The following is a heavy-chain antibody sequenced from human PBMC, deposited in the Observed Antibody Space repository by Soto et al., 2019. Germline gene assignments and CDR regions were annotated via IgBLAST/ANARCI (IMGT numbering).Heavy chain of an antibody. CDR2: INPSGGST. V-gene: IGHV1-46*03. Sequence: NGSCKRAVYTFTRDLMHCLRNTQKQGLEWMGIINPSGGSTSYAQKFQGRVTMTRDTSTSTVYMELSSLRSEDTAVYYWARDLGLLAVAGVDALDIWGKGTMVTVSS. CDR3: ARDLGLLAVAGVDALDI. J-gene: IGHJ3*02. CDR1: VYTFTRDL. D-gene: IGHD6-19*01.